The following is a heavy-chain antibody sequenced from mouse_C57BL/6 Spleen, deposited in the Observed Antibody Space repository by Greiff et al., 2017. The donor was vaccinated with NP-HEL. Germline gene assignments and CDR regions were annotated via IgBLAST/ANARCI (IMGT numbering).Heavy chain of an antibody. CDR3: SERDGDELVRGPFAMGC. CDR1: GYTFTSYW. Sequence: VQLQQSGAELVKPGASVKLSCKASGYTFTSYWMHWVKQRPGQGLEWIGMIHPNSGSTNYNEKFKSKATLTVDKSSSTAYMQLSSLTSEDSAVYYCSERDGDELVRGPFAMGCWGQGTTVTVAS. J-gene: IGHJ4*01. D-gene: IGHD2-13*01. V-gene: IGHV1-64*01. CDR2: IHPNSGST.